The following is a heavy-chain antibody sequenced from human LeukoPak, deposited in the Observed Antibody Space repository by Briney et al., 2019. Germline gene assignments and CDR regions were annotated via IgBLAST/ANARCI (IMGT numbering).Heavy chain of an antibody. D-gene: IGHD1-7*01. CDR1: GYTFTGYY. Sequence: ASVKVSCKASGYTFTGYYMHWVRQAPGQGLEWMGRINPNSGGTNYAQNFQGRVTMTRDTSISTAYMELSRLRSDDTAVYYCARDLYRWNSLDYWGQGTLVTVSS. V-gene: IGHV1-2*06. J-gene: IGHJ4*02. CDR3: ARDLYRWNSLDY. CDR2: INPNSGGT.